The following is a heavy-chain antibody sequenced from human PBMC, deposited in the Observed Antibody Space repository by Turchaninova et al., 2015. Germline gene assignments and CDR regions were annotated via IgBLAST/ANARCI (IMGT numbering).Heavy chain of an antibody. D-gene: IGHD6-25*01. Sequence: QVQLQESGPGLVKPSETLSLTCTVSGGSNSSYYWSWIRQPPGKGLEWIGYIYYSGSTNYNPSLKSRVTISVDTSKNQFSLKLSSVTAADTAVYYCAREAAGDFDYWGQGTLVTVSS. CDR1: GGSNSSYY. V-gene: IGHV4-59*01. CDR3: AREAAGDFDY. CDR2: IYYSGST. J-gene: IGHJ4*02.